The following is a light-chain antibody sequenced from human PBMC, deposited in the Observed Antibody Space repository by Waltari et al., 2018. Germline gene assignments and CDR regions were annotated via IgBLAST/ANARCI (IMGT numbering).Light chain of an antibody. V-gene: IGKV1-12*01. CDR1: EAIGIW. CDR2: QAS. J-gene: IGKJ4*01. CDR3: QQAHTCPLT. Sequence: DTQMTQFPSVVPAFVGDRVTITCRASEAIGIWLAWYQQKPGKAPKLLIYQASTLQSGVPSRFSGSGSGTDFTLTISSLQPEDFATYYCQQAHTCPLTFGGGTKVEIK.